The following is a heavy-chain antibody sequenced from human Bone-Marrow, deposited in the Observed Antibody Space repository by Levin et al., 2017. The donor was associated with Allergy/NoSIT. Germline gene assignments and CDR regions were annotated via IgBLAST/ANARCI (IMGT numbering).Heavy chain of an antibody. V-gene: IGHV3-30*03. J-gene: IGHJ6*02. Sequence: PGGSLRLSCVASGFTFSSYGIHWVRQAPGKGLEWVAVISYDGSNKYYADSVKGRFTISRDNSKNTLYLQMNSLRAEDTAVYYCARCGYSYGDYQYYGMDVWGQGTTVTVSS. CDR3: ARCGYSYGDYQYYGMDV. CDR2: ISYDGSNK. D-gene: IGHD5-18*01. CDR1: GFTFSSYG.